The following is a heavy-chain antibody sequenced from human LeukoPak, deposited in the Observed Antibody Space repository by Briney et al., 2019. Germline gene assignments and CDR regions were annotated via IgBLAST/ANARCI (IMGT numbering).Heavy chain of an antibody. Sequence: TASETLSLTCTFYDGSFSGYYWSWIRQPPGKGLEWIGEINHSGTTNYNPSLKSRVTISIDTSKNQFSLKLSSVTAADTAVYYCARDNASYGDYGGGLDYWGQGTLVTVSS. CDR2: INHSGTT. CDR3: ARDNASYGDYGGGLDY. D-gene: IGHD4-17*01. J-gene: IGHJ4*02. CDR1: DGSFSGYY. V-gene: IGHV4-34*01.